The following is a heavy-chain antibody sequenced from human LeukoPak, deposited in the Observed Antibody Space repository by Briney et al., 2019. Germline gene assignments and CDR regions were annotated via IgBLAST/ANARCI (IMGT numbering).Heavy chain of an antibody. D-gene: IGHD5-18*01. CDR1: GYTLTNSH. Sequence: ASVKVSCKASGYTLTNSHMHWVRQAPGLGLEWMGIINPLDVATSYAQKFQGRVTMTSDTSTSTVYMELGSLKSEDTAVYYCAKDGGVDPTMASLDYFDLWGQGTLVTVSS. V-gene: IGHV1-46*01. J-gene: IGHJ4*02. CDR3: AKDGGVDPTMASLDYFDL. CDR2: INPLDVAT.